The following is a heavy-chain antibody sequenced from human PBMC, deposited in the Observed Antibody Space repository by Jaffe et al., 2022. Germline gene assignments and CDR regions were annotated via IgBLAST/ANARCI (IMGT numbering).Heavy chain of an antibody. CDR3: ARRRGDYVRNYYYYYMDV. CDR2: IYYSGST. V-gene: IGHV4-59*01. Sequence: QVQLQESGPGLVKPSETLSLTCTVSGGSISSYYWSWIRQPPGKGLEWIGYIYYSGSTNYNPSLKSRVTISVDTSKNQFSLKLSSVTAADTAVYYCARRRGDYVRNYYYYYMDVWGKGTTVTVSS. D-gene: IGHD4-17*01. J-gene: IGHJ6*03. CDR1: GGSISSYY.